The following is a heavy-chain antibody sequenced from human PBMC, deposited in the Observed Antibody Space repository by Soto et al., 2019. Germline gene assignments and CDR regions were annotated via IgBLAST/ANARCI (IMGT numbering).Heavy chain of an antibody. J-gene: IGHJ5*02. CDR1: GGSISRGGYY. Sequence: SETVSLTCTVSGGSISRGGYYWSGIRQNPEKGLEGIGYTYNSVSTYYNPSLKSRVTISVDTSKNQFSLKLTSVTAADTAVYYCARAPAPWGQGTLVTVSS. CDR2: TYNSVST. V-gene: IGHV4-31*03. CDR3: ARAPAP.